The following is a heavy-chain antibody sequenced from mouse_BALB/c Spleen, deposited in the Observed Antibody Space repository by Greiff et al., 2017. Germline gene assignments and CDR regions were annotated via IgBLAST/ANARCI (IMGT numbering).Heavy chain of an antibody. D-gene: IGHD2-2*01. V-gene: IGHV2-9*02. CDR3: ARDGYPFAY. CDR1: GFSLTSYG. J-gene: IGHJ3*01. Sequence: QVQLKESGPGLVAPSQSLSITCTVSGFSLTSYGVHWVRQPPGKGLEWLGVIWAGGSTNYNSALMSRLSISKDNSKSQVFLKMNSLQTDDTAMYYCARDGYPFAYWGQGTLVTVSA. CDR2: IWAGGST.